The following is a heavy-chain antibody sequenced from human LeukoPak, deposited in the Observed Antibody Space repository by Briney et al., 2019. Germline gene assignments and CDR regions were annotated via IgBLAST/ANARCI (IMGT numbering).Heavy chain of an antibody. V-gene: IGHV3-7*01. D-gene: IGHD2-15*01. CDR2: IKQDGSEK. CDR3: ARGGLAATGDY. J-gene: IGHJ4*02. Sequence: GGSLILPCAASGFTFSSYWMSRVRQAPGKELEWVANIKQDGSEKYYVDSVKGRFTISRDNAKNSLYLQMNSLRAEDTAVYYCARGGLAATGDYWGQGTLVTVSS. CDR1: GFTFSSYW.